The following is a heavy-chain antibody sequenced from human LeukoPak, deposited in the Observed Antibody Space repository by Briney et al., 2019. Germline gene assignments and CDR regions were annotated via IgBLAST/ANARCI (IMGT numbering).Heavy chain of an antibody. J-gene: IGHJ4*02. CDR2: ISGSGDYI. Sequence: MAGGSLRLSCAASGLTFSTSSMNWVRQAPEKGLEWVSSISGSGDYIYYADSLKGRFTISRDNTENSLYLQMSSLRAEDTAVYYCAREISGEGFDYWGQGTLVTVSS. CDR1: GLTFSTSS. V-gene: IGHV3-21*01. D-gene: IGHD1-14*01. CDR3: AREISGEGFDY.